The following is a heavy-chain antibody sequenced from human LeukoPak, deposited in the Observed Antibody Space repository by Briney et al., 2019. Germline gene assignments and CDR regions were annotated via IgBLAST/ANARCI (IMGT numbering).Heavy chain of an antibody. J-gene: IGHJ3*02. CDR2: ISSSGSTI. Sequence: GGSLRLSCAASGFTFSDYYMSWIRQAPGKGLEWVSYISSSGSTIYYADSVKGRFTISRNNAKNSLYLQMNSLRAEDTAVYYCAREGWLASNDAFDIWGQGTMVTVSS. CDR3: AREGWLASNDAFDI. CDR1: GFTFSDYY. D-gene: IGHD6-19*01. V-gene: IGHV3-11*01.